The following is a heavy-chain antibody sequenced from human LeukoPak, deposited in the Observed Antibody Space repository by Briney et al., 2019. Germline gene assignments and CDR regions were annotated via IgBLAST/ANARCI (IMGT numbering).Heavy chain of an antibody. CDR2: ISAYNGNT. V-gene: IGHV1-18*04. CDR1: GYTFTGYY. CDR3: ARDYYDSSGYYPNWFDP. D-gene: IGHD3-22*01. Sequence: ASVKVSCKASGYTFTGYYMHWVRQAPGQGLEWMGWISAYNGNTNYAQKLQGRVTMTTDTSTSTAYMELRSLRSDDTAVYYCARDYYDSSGYYPNWFDPWGQGTLVTVSS. J-gene: IGHJ5*02.